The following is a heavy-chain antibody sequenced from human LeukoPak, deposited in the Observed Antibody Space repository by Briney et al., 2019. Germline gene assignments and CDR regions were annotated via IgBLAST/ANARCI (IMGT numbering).Heavy chain of an antibody. V-gene: IGHV4-34*01. J-gene: IGHJ4*02. CDR3: ARLGGVGATGEDY. CDR1: VGSFSGYY. Sequence: PSETLSLTCAVYVGSFSGYYWSWVRQSPGKGLEWIGEINHSGNTNYNPSLKSRVTISVDTSKNQFSLKLSSVTAADTAVYYCARLGGVGATGEDYWGQGTLVTVSS. D-gene: IGHD1-26*01. CDR2: INHSGNT.